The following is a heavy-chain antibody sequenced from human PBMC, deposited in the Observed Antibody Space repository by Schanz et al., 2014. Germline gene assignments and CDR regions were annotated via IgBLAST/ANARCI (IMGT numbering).Heavy chain of an antibody. CDR1: GFTFSAYA. V-gene: IGHV3-23*01. CDR2: ISASGGTT. Sequence: EVQLLESGGGLVQPGGSLRLSCAASGFTFSAYAMTWVRQIPGKGLEWVSAISASGGTTYYADSVKGRFTISRDNAKSSLYLQMNSLRAEDTAVYFCAKIERNEDWGQGTLVTVSS. J-gene: IGHJ4*02. CDR3: AKIERNED. D-gene: IGHD1-1*01.